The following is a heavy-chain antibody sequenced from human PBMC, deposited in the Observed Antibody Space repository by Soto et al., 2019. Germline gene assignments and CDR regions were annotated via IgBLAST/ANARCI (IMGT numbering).Heavy chain of an antibody. D-gene: IGHD3-9*01. CDR3: ARDYDILTGSAYYYGMDV. V-gene: IGHV1-69*01. CDR1: GGTFSSYA. Sequence: QVQLVQSGAEVKKPGSSVKVSCKASGGTFSSYAISWVRQAPGQGLEWMGGIIPIFGTANYAQKFQGRVTITADESTSTAYMELRSLRSEDTAVYYCARDYDILTGSAYYYGMDVWGQGTTVTVSS. J-gene: IGHJ6*02. CDR2: IIPIFGTA.